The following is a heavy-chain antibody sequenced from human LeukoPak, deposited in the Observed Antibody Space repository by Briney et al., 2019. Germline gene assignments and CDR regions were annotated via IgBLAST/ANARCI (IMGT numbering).Heavy chain of an antibody. Sequence: GGSLRLSCAASGFTVSSNYMSWVRQAPGKGLEWVSVIYSGGSTYYADSVKGRFTISRDNSKNTLYLQMNSLRAEDTAVYYCARTLLQYYDILTGLPGAFDIWGQGTMVTVSS. CDR1: GFTVSSNY. D-gene: IGHD3-9*01. V-gene: IGHV3-53*01. J-gene: IGHJ3*02. CDR2: IYSGGST. CDR3: ARTLLQYYDILTGLPGAFDI.